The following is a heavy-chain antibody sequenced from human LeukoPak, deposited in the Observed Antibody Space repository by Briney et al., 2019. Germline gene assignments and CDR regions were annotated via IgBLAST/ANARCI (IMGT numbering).Heavy chain of an antibody. CDR1: GYSFTTYW. Sequence: GESLKISCKGSGYSFTTYWIAWVRQMPGKGLEWMGIIYPGDSDTRYSPSFQGQVTISADKTISTAYLQWSSLKASDTAMYYCARRDAYRYFFDYWGQGTLVTVSS. CDR3: ARRDAYRYFFDY. CDR2: IYPGDSDT. J-gene: IGHJ4*02. D-gene: IGHD3-16*01. V-gene: IGHV5-51*01.